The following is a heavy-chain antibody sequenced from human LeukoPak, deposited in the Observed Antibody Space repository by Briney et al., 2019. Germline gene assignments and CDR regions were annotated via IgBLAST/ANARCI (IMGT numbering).Heavy chain of an antibody. Sequence: GASVKVSCKASGYTFTSYGISWVRQAPGQGLEWMGWISGYNGNTNYAPKLQGRVIMTTDTSTSTVYMELRSLRSDDTAVYYCARGEGVNYRYSGFGYFNAVDYWGQGTLVTVSS. CDR3: ARGEGVNYRYSGFGYFNAVDY. CDR2: ISGYNGNT. CDR1: GYTFTSYG. V-gene: IGHV1-18*01. D-gene: IGHD3-16*02. J-gene: IGHJ4*02.